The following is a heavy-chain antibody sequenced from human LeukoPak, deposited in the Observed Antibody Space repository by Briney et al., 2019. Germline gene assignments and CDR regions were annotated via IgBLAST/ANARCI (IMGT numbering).Heavy chain of an antibody. CDR1: GFTFSSYW. CDR2: MKQDGSEK. J-gene: IGHJ4*02. V-gene: IGHV3-7*03. CDR3: ARAPYYSHVEFYFDY. D-gene: IGHD3-22*01. Sequence: TGGSLRLSCVVSGFTFSSYWMSWVRQAPGQGLEWVANMKQDGSEKYYVDSVKSRFTISRDNAKNSLYLQMNSLSAEVTAVYYCARAPYYSHVEFYFDYWGQGTLVTVSS.